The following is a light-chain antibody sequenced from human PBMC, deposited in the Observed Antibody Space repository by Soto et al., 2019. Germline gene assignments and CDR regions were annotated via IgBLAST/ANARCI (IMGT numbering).Light chain of an antibody. CDR3: QQNGSSPRAWT. V-gene: IGKV3-20*01. J-gene: IGKJ1*01. Sequence: EIVLTQSPGTLCLSPGERATLSCRASQSVSSSYFAWYQQKPGQAPMLLIYGASNRATGIPDRFSGSGSGTAFTLTISRLEPEDFAVYYCQQNGSSPRAWTFGQGTKVEIK. CDR1: QSVSSSY. CDR2: GAS.